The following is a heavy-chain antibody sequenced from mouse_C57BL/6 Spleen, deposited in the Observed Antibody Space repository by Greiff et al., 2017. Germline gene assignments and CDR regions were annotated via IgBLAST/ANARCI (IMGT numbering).Heavy chain of an antibody. Sequence: QVQLQQPGAELVMPGASVKLSCKASGYTFTSYWMHWVKQRPGQGLEWIGEIDPSGSYTNYTQKFKGKSTLTVDKSSSTAYLQLSSLTSEDSAVYYCARGGNFFLDDWGQGTTLTVSS. D-gene: IGHD2-1*01. J-gene: IGHJ2*01. CDR2: IDPSGSYT. CDR3: ARGGNFFLDD. CDR1: GYTFTSYW. V-gene: IGHV1-69*01.